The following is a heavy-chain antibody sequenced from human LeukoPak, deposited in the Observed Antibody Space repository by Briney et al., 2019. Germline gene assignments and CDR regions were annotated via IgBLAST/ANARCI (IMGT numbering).Heavy chain of an antibody. V-gene: IGHV3-74*01. CDR1: GFTFSGYW. CDR2: LNSDESNT. Sequence: PGGSLRLSCAASGFTFSGYWMHWVRQAPGKGLVWVSRLNSDESNTRYADSVKGRFTISRDNAKNSLYLQMNSLRAEDTAVYYCARVHYYDSSGDYGHFDYWGQGTLVTVSS. D-gene: IGHD3-22*01. CDR3: ARVHYYDSSGDYGHFDY. J-gene: IGHJ4*02.